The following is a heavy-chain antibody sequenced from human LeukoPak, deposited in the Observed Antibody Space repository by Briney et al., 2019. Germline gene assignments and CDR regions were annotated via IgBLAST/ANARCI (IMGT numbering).Heavy chain of an antibody. D-gene: IGHD6-19*01. V-gene: IGHV4-39*01. CDR2: IYYSGST. J-gene: IGHJ4*02. CDR1: GGSISSSSYY. CDR3: ARLIPVANYLGYFDY. Sequence: SETLSLTCSVSGGSISSSSYYWGWIRQPPGKGLEWIGSIYYSGSTYYNPSLKSRVTISVDTSKNQFSLKLSSVTAADTAVYYCARLIPVANYLGYFDYWGQGTLVTVSS.